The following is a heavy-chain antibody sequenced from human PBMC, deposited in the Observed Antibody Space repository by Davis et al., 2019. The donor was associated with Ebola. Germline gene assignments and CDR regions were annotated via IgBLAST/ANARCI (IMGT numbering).Heavy chain of an antibody. V-gene: IGHV3-30-3*01. J-gene: IGHJ5*02. CDR1: GFTFSSYA. CDR3: ARGRRITGTTLVGDNWFDP. Sequence: GESLKISCAASGFTFSSYAMSWVRQAPGKGLEWVAVISYDGSNKYYADSVKGRFTISRDNSKNTLYLQMNSLRAEDTAVYYCARGRRITGTTLVGDNWFDPWGQGTLVTVSS. D-gene: IGHD1-7*01. CDR2: ISYDGSNK.